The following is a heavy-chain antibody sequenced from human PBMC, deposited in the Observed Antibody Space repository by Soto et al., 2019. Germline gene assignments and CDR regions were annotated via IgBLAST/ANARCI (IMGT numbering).Heavy chain of an antibody. V-gene: IGHV1-8*01. D-gene: IGHD4-17*01. CDR3: ARDSHDYGDSRQQFGP. Sequence: SVKVSCKASGYTFTGYHINWVRQATGQGLERMGWMNAYSGNTGYAQKLQGRVTMTTDTSTSTAYMELRSLRSDDTAVYYFARDSHDYGDSRQQFGPWGQGTLVTVSS. CDR1: GYTFTGYH. J-gene: IGHJ5*02. CDR2: MNAYSGNT.